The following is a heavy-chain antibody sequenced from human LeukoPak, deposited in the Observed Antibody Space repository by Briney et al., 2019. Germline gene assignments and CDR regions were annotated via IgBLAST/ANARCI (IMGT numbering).Heavy chain of an antibody. J-gene: IGHJ3*02. D-gene: IGHD4-17*01. Sequence: SETLSLTCAVSGDSFSSHYWTWIRQPPGRGLEWIGYISYIGTTNYNPSLKSRVTISKDTSKNQFSLKLSSVTTADTAVYYCARDLVTVTKGFDIWGLGTMVSVSS. CDR3: ARDLVTVTKGFDI. CDR2: ISYIGTT. V-gene: IGHV4-59*11. CDR1: GDSFSSHY.